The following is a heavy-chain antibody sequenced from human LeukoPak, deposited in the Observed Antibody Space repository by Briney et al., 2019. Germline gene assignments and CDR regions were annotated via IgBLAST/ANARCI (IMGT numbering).Heavy chain of an antibody. CDR2: IYYSGST. V-gene: IGHV4-39*01. J-gene: IGHJ4*02. Sequence: PSETLSLTCAVYGGSFSGYYWGWIRQPPGKGLEWIGSIYYSGSTYYNPSLKSRVTISVDTSKNQFSLKLSSVTAADTAVYYCARLVRTLHYYDSSGYARWGQGTLVTVSS. D-gene: IGHD3-22*01. CDR3: ARLVRTLHYYDSSGYAR. CDR1: GGSFSGYY.